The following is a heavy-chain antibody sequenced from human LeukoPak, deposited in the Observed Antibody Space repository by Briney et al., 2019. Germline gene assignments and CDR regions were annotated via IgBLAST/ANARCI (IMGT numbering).Heavy chain of an antibody. Sequence: PSETLSLTCAVYGGSFSGYYWSWIRQPPGKGLEWIGEINHSGSTNYNPSLKSRVTISVDTSKNQFSLKLSSVTAADTAVYYCARRTGDSSGYYPGPWGQGTLVTVSS. V-gene: IGHV4-34*01. CDR2: INHSGST. J-gene: IGHJ5*02. D-gene: IGHD3-22*01. CDR3: ARRTGDSSGYYPGP. CDR1: GGSFSGYY.